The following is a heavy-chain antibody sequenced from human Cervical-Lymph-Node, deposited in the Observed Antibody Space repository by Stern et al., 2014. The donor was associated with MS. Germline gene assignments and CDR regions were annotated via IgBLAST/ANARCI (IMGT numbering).Heavy chain of an antibody. J-gene: IGHJ4*02. CDR2: ISHNGATT. Sequence: VQLVESGGGVVQPGRSLRLSCAASGFTFSSFAMHWVRKAPGKGLEWVAVISHNGATTYYADSVKGRFPISRDNSKDTVFLQMNSLRPEDTAVYYCASRGTPFDVTSINEYWGQGTLVTVSS. CDR3: ASRGTPFDVTSINEY. D-gene: IGHD1-1*01. CDR1: GFTFSSFA. V-gene: IGHV3-30-3*01.